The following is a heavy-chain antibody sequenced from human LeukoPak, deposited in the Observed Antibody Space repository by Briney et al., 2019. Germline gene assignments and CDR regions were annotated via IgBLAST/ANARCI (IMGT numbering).Heavy chain of an antibody. CDR3: ARDKGTTCIDN. CDR1: GITFSTSG. D-gene: IGHD4-17*01. J-gene: IGHJ4*02. CDR2: IWSDGSNK. V-gene: IGHV3-33*01. Sequence: GGSLRLSCAASGITFSTSGMHWVRQAPGKGLEWVAFIWSDGSNKYHANSVKGRFTISRDNSKDTLYLQMNSLRAEDTAVYYCARDKGTTCIDNWGQGALVTVSS.